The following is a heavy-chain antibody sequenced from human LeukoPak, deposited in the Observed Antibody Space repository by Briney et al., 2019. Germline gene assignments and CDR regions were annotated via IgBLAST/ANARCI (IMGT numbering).Heavy chain of an antibody. V-gene: IGHV3-48*01. CDR1: EFTFSSYS. CDR2: ITNSGNSK. D-gene: IGHD1-26*01. Sequence: PGGSLRLSCAASEFTFSSYSMNWVRQAPGKGLEWVSYITNSGNSKSYADSVKGRFTISRDNSKNTLYLQMNSLRAEDTAVYYCGKNRYSGSLSPFDIWGQGTMVTVSS. J-gene: IGHJ3*02. CDR3: GKNRYSGSLSPFDI.